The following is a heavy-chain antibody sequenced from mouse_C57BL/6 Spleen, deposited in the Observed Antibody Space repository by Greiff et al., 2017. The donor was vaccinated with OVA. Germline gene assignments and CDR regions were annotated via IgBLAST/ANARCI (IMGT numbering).Heavy chain of an antibody. J-gene: IGHJ2*01. CDR1: GFTFSDYY. D-gene: IGHD3-2*02. V-gene: IGHV5-16*01. CDR3: ARAGSGYVYFDY. Sequence: EVKLVESEGGLVQPGSSMKLSCTASGFTFSDYYMAWVRQVPEKGLEWVANINYDGSSTYYLDSLKSRFIISRDNAKNILYLQMSSLKSEDTATYYCARAGSGYVYFDYWGQGTTLTVSS. CDR2: INYDGSST.